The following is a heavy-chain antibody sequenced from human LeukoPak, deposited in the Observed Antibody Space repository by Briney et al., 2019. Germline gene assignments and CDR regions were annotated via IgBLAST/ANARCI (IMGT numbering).Heavy chain of an antibody. Sequence: ASVKVSCKASGYTFTSYYIHWVRQAPGQGLEWMGIINPSGGSTGYAQKFQGRVTMTRDTSTSTVYMELSRLRSDDTAVYYCARDGPPCSGGSCYPYWGQGTLVTVSS. J-gene: IGHJ4*02. CDR2: INPSGGST. CDR3: ARDGPPCSGGSCYPY. V-gene: IGHV1-46*01. CDR1: GYTFTSYY. D-gene: IGHD2-15*01.